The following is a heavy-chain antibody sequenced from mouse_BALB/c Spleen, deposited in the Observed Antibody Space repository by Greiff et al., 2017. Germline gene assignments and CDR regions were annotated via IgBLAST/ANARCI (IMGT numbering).Heavy chain of an antibody. CDR3: TRTTVVPYDY. CDR1: GYSFTSYW. CDR2: IYPGNSDT. D-gene: IGHD1-1*01. V-gene: IGHV1-5*01. J-gene: IGHJ2*01. Sequence: EVQGVESGPQLVRPGASGKISCKASGYSFTSYWMHWVKQRPGQGLEWIGAIYPGNSDTSYNQKFKGKAKLTAVTSTSTAYMELSSLTNEDSAVYDCTRTTVVPYDYWGQGTTLTVSS.